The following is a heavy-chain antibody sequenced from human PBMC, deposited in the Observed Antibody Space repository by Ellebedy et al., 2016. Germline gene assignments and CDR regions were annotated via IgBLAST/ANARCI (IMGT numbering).Heavy chain of an antibody. D-gene: IGHD6-13*01. CDR2: ISYDGSNK. CDR1: GFTFSSYG. V-gene: IGHV3-30*18. Sequence: GGSLRLXXAASGFTFSSYGMHWVRQAPGKGLEWVAVISYDGSNKYYADSVKGRFTISRDNSKNTLYLQMNSLRAEDTAVYYCAKDRVAAADYWGQGTLVTVSS. J-gene: IGHJ4*02. CDR3: AKDRVAAADY.